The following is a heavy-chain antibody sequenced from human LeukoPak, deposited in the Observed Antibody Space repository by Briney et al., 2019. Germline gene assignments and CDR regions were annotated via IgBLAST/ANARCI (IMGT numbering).Heavy chain of an antibody. CDR3: ARDGTNVVVPAAMGNAFDI. D-gene: IGHD2-2*01. CDR1: GFTFSAYW. V-gene: IGHV3-7*01. Sequence: GGSLRLSCAASGFTFSAYWMSCVRQAPGKGLEWVANIKQGGSEEYSVDSVKGRFTISRDNAKNSLYLQMNSLRAEDTAVYYCARDGTNVVVPAAMGNAFDIWGQGTMVTVSS. J-gene: IGHJ3*02. CDR2: IKQGGSEE.